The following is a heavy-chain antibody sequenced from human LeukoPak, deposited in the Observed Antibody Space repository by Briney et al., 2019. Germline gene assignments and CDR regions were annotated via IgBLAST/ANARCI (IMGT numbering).Heavy chain of an antibody. J-gene: IGHJ3*02. CDR3: ARGRPGEEAFDI. D-gene: IGHD7-27*01. Sequence: SETLSLTCTVSGGSISSYYWSWIRQPTGKGLEWIGRIYTSGSTSYNPSLKSRVTMTVDTSKNQFSLKLSSVTAADTAVYYCARGRPGEEAFDIWGQGTMVTVSS. CDR2: IYTSGST. CDR1: GGSISSYY. V-gene: IGHV4-4*07.